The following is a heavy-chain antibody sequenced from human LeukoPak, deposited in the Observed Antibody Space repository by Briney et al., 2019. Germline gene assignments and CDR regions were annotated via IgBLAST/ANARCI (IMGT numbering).Heavy chain of an antibody. D-gene: IGHD1-26*01. CDR3: ARGEPFYYLDV. V-gene: IGHV1-18*01. CDR2: ISGYNGNT. CDR1: GYTFTTYG. Sequence: ASVKVSCKASGYTFTTYGINWVRQAPGQGLEWMGWISGYNGNTNCVQKFQGRVTMTTDTSTSTAYMELRSLRFDDTAVYYCARGEPFYYLDVWGKGTTVTVSS. J-gene: IGHJ6*03.